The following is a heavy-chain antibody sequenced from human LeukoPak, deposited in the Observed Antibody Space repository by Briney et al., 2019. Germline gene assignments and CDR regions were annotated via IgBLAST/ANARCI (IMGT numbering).Heavy chain of an antibody. CDR2: AHYGGTT. D-gene: IGHD5-24*01. J-gene: IGHJ4*02. CDR1: GVSISSSNNF. Sequence: SETLSLTCTVSGVSISSSNNFWGWIRQPPGKGLEWIGSAHYGGTTYYIPSLKSRVTISVDTSKNQFSLTLSSVTAADTAVYYCARHEEEDGYNAKTFGYWGQGTLVTVSS. V-gene: IGHV4-39*01. CDR3: ARHEEEDGYNAKTFGY.